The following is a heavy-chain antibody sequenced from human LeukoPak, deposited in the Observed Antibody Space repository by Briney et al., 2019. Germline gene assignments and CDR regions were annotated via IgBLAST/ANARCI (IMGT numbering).Heavy chain of an antibody. Sequence: GGSLRLSCAASGFTFSSYWMSWVRLAPGKGLEWVANIKQDGSEKYYVDSVRGRFSISRDNSKNSLYLQMNSLRAEDTAVYYCARPSSGWYDFRYWGQGTLVTVSS. CDR3: ARPSSGWYDFRY. D-gene: IGHD6-19*01. CDR1: GFTFSSYW. CDR2: IKQDGSEK. J-gene: IGHJ4*02. V-gene: IGHV3-7*01.